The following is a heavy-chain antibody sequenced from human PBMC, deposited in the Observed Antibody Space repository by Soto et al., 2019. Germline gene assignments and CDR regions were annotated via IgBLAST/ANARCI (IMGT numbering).Heavy chain of an antibody. V-gene: IGHV4-31*03. D-gene: IGHD1-26*01. Sequence: QVQLQESGPGLVKPSQTLSLTCTVSGASISTGVYYWNWIRQHPGKGLEWIGYIYHSGSTYYSPSLKSRATISDDTSKNQFSLKVTSVTAADTAVYYCARGGADHELVPDTWGQGTLVTVSS. CDR1: GASISTGVYY. J-gene: IGHJ5*02. CDR3: ARGGADHELVPDT. CDR2: IYHSGST.